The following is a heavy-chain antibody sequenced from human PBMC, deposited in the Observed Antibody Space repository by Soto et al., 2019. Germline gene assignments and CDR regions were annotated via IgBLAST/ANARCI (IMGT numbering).Heavy chain of an antibody. CDR1: GFTFGDYA. Sequence: GESLKISCTASGFTFGDYAMSWFRQAPGKGLEWVGFIRSKAYGGTTEYAASVKGRFIISRDDSKSIAHLQMNSLKTEDTAVYYCTRDQIVVVPAAILDAFDIWGQGTMVTVSS. CDR2: IRSKAYGGTT. D-gene: IGHD2-2*01. CDR3: TRDQIVVVPAAILDAFDI. J-gene: IGHJ3*02. V-gene: IGHV3-49*03.